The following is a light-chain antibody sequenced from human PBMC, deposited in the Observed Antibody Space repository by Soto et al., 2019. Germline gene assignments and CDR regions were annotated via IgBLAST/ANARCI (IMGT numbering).Light chain of an antibody. CDR1: QGIRYS. J-gene: IGKJ1*01. V-gene: IGKV1-6*01. CDR2: ATS. Sequence: AIQMTQSPSSLSASVGERVTISCRASQGIRYSLNWYQQKPGKAPKFLIFATSTLQSGVPSRFSGSGSGTEFTLNISSLQPEDFATYYCLQDYNYPLTFGQGTRVEV. CDR3: LQDYNYPLT.